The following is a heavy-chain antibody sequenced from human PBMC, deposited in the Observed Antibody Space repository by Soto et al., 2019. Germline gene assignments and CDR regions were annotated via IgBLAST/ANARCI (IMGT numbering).Heavy chain of an antibody. J-gene: IGHJ5*02. CDR1: GFTFSSYA. V-gene: IGHV3-23*01. CDR3: AKASGSSVTSWFDP. CDR2: ITGSGATT. Sequence: PGGSLRLSCAASGFTFSSYAMSWVRQAPGKGLEWVSRITGSGATTYYADSVKGRFTISRDNSKNTLYLQMNSLTAEDTAVYYCAKASGSSVTSWFDPWGHGTLVTVSS. D-gene: IGHD3-10*01.